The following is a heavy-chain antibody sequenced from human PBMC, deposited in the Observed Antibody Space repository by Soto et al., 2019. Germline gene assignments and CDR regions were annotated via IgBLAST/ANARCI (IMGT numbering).Heavy chain of an antibody. Sequence: EVQLLESGGGLVQVGGSLRLSCVGCGFGFDSYAMCWVRQAPGKGLEWVSGIGSSGGAIVYADSVRGRFTISRDNSRNALYRHTNSLRAGDTAVYYCAKALWCAESSHYFDYWGQGTLVSVSS. V-gene: IGHV3-23*01. D-gene: IGHD3-10*01. CDR1: GFGFDSYA. J-gene: IGHJ4*02. CDR2: IGSSGGAI. CDR3: AKALWCAESSHYFDY.